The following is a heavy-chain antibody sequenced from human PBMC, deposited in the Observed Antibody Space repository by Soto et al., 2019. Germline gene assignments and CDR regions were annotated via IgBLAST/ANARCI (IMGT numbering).Heavy chain of an antibody. D-gene: IGHD3-3*02. CDR1: GGSVSSESHY. Sequence: SETLSLTCTVSGGSVSSESHYWSWIRHNPGKGLEWIGYMYYTGSINYHPSLKGRVTMSVDTSRDQVSLRLRSVTRADKVVYYCARCQYHLRSGSYYYAIKVWRELT. J-gene: IGHJ6*02. CDR2: MYYTGSI. CDR3: ARCQYHLRSGSYYYAIKV. V-gene: IGHV4-61*01.